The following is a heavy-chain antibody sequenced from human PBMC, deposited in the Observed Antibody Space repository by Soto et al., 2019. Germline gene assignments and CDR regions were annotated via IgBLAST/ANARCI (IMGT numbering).Heavy chain of an antibody. CDR1: GGSISSGRYY. D-gene: IGHD5-12*01. Sequence: QVQLQESGPGLVKPSQTLSLTCTVSGGSISSGRYYWSWIRQHPGKGLEGSGYIYYSGSTYYNPSLKSRVTISVDTSKNQFSLKLSSVTAADTAVSYCARENGGYDFGTRSSFDYWGQGTLVTVSS. V-gene: IGHV4-31*03. CDR3: ARENGGYDFGTRSSFDY. J-gene: IGHJ4*02. CDR2: IYYSGST.